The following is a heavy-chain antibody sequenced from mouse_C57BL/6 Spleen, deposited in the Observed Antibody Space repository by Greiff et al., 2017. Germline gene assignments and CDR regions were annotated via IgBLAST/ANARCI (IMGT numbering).Heavy chain of an antibody. J-gene: IGHJ3*01. CDR3: ASSDYYGSSYVSAWFAD. CDR1: GYAFTNYL. D-gene: IGHD1-1*01. CDR2: INPGSGGT. V-gene: IGHV1-54*01. Sequence: VKLMESGAELVRPGTSVKVSCKASGYAFTNYLIEWVKQRPGQGLEWIGVINPGSGGTNYNEKFKGKATLTADKSSSTAYMQLSSLTSEDSAVYFGASSDYYGSSYVSAWFADWGQGTLVTVSA.